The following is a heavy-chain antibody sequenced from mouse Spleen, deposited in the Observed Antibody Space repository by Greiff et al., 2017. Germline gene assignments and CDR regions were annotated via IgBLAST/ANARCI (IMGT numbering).Heavy chain of an antibody. CDR1: GYTFTSYW. Sequence: QVQLQQSGAELVMPGASVKLSCKASGYTFTSYWMHWVKQRPGQGLEWIGEIDPSGSYTNYNQKFKGKATLTVDKSSSTAYMQLSSLTSEDSAVYYCARGNYGSPYYAMDYWGQGTSVTVSS. CDR3: ARGNYGSPYYAMDY. CDR2: IDPSGSYT. J-gene: IGHJ4*01. D-gene: IGHD1-1*01. V-gene: IGHV1-69*01.